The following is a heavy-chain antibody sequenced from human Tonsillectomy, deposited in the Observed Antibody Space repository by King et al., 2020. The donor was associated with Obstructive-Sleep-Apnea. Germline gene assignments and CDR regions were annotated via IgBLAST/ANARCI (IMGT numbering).Heavy chain of an antibody. Sequence: QLQESGPGLVKPSETLSLTCTVSGGSISSGSYYWGWIRQPPGKGLEWLGTIYYSGSTYYNPSLKSRVPISVDTSANQFSLKLTSVTAADTAGYYCASLFGLRQSIGLYYFDSWGQGTLVTVSS. J-gene: IGHJ4*02. V-gene: IGHV4-39*07. CDR1: GGSISSGSYY. D-gene: IGHD3/OR15-3a*01. CDR3: ASLFGLRQSIGLYYFDS. CDR2: IYYSGST.